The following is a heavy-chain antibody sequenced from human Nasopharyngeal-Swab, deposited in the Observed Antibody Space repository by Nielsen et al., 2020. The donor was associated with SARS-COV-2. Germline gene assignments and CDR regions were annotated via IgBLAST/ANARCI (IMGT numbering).Heavy chain of an antibody. D-gene: IGHD2-2*01. Sequence: SETLSLTCTVSGGSISSGGYYWSWIRQHPGKGLEWIGYIYYRGSTYYNPSLKSRVTISVDTSKNQFSLKLSSVTAADTAVYYCATNNPGPDIVVVPAAIFDYWGQGTLVTVSS. V-gene: IGHV4-31*03. CDR2: IYYRGST. J-gene: IGHJ4*02. CDR3: ATNNPGPDIVVVPAAIFDY. CDR1: GGSISSGGYY.